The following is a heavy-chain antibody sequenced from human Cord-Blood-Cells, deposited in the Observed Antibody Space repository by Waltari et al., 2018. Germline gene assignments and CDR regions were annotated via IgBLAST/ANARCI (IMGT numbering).Heavy chain of an antibody. Sequence: EVQLVESGGGLVQPGGSLSLPCAASGFTVSSNYMSWVRPAPGKGLEWVSVIYSGGSTYYADSVKGRFTISRHNSKNTLYLQMNSLRAEDTAVYYCARVAVAGQPGAFDIWGQGTMVTVSS. D-gene: IGHD6-19*01. CDR2: IYSGGST. CDR3: ARVAVAGQPGAFDI. V-gene: IGHV3-53*04. CDR1: GFTVSSNY. J-gene: IGHJ3*02.